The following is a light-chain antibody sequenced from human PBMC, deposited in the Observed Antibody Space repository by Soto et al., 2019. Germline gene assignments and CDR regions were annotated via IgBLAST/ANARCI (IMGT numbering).Light chain of an antibody. V-gene: IGLV1-40*01. CDR2: GNT. CDR1: SSNE. CDR3: QSFDGSPV. J-gene: IGLJ2*01. Sequence: QSVLTQPPSVSGAPGQRVTISCTGSSSNEVHWYQQLPGAAPRLLIYGNTNRPSGVPDRFSGSKSGASASLAITGLQAEDEAEYYCQSFDGSPVFGGGTKLTVL.